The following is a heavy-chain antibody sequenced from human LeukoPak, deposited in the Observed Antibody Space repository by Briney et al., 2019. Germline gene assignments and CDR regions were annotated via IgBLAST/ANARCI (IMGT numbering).Heavy chain of an antibody. D-gene: IGHD1-1*01. Sequence: SETLSLTCTVSGGSISSGGYYWSWIRQPAGKGLEWIGRIYSSGSINYNPSLKSRVTISMDTSKNQFSLKLSSVTAADTAVYYCARLERYNWFDPWGQGTLVTVSS. V-gene: IGHV4-61*02. CDR2: IYSSGSI. CDR3: ARLERYNWFDP. J-gene: IGHJ5*02. CDR1: GGSISSGGYY.